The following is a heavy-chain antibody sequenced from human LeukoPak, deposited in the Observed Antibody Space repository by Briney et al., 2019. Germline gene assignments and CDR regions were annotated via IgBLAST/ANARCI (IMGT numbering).Heavy chain of an antibody. Sequence: GGSLRLSCAASEFTFCNYAMHWVRQAPAQGPEWVAVISRDGLDTYYAGSARTPFTISRDNSMDNLYLQMNSLREEDMGFYFCARAVRAPGTPENGFDLWGQGTMVTVSS. J-gene: IGHJ3*01. V-gene: IGHV3-30*04. CDR2: ISRDGLDT. D-gene: IGHD6-13*01. CDR3: ARAVRAPGTPENGFDL. CDR1: EFTFCNYA.